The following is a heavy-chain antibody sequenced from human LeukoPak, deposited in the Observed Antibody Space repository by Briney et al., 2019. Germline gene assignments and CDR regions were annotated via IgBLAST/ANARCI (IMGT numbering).Heavy chain of an antibody. CDR1: GFTFSDYY. V-gene: IGHV3-11*05. Sequence: GGSLRLSCAASGFTFSDYYMSWIRQAPGKGLEWVSYISSSSSYTKNAGAVKGRFTISRDNAKKSVYLQMNSLRAEDTAVYYCGRGQWTSDYWGQGTLVTVSS. J-gene: IGHJ4*02. CDR3: GRGQWTSDY. CDR2: ISSSSSYT. D-gene: IGHD3/OR15-3a*01.